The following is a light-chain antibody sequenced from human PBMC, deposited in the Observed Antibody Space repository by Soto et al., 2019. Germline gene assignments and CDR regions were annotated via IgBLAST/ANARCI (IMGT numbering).Light chain of an antibody. Sequence: VLTQSPGTLSLARVETATLSCRASQTVNSDYLAWFQQRPGQAPRLLIFATSRRATDIPDRFSGSGSGTDFTLAIRRLEPEDFAVYYCHQFGYSPRTFGQGTKV. CDR1: QTVNSDY. V-gene: IGKV3-20*01. CDR3: HQFGYSPRT. CDR2: ATS. J-gene: IGKJ1*01.